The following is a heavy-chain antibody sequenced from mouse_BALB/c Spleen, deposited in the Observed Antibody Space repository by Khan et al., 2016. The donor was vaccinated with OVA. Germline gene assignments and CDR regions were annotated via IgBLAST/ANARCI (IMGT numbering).Heavy chain of an antibody. CDR2: IDPINGGT. J-gene: IGHJ3*01. CDR1: GYSFTSYY. Sequence: VQLQQSGPELMKPGASVNISCKASGYSFTSYYIHWVKQSHEKSLEWIGYIDPINGGTDYNQKFKGKATLTVDKSSSTAYMHLSSLTSEDSAVYYCARGAFGYWGQGTLVTVSA. V-gene: IGHV1S135*01. CDR3: ARGAFGY.